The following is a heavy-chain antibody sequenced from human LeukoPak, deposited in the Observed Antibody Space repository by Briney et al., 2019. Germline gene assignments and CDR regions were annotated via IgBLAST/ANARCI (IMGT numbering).Heavy chain of an antibody. Sequence: SETLSLTCTVSGGSISSYYWSWIRQPPGKGLEWIGYIYYSGSTNYNPSLKSRVTISVDTSKNQFSLKLSSVTAADTAVHYCARDEAAMVPFFDYWGQGTLVTVSS. CDR3: ARDEAAMVPFFDY. D-gene: IGHD3-10*01. CDR1: GGSISSYY. V-gene: IGHV4-59*01. CDR2: IYYSGST. J-gene: IGHJ4*02.